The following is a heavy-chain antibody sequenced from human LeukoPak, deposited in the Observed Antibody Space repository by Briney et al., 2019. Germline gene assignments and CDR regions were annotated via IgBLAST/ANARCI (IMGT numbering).Heavy chain of an antibody. CDR1: GFTFSSYG. CDR2: IWYDGSNK. D-gene: IGHD3-22*01. V-gene: IGHV3-30*19. Sequence: TGGSLRLSCAASGFTFSSYGMHWVRQAPGKGLEWVAVIWYDGSNKYYADSVKGRFTISRDNSKNTLYLQMNSLRAEDTAVYYCARAPPSMIVVVIGFSDYWGQGTLVTVSS. J-gene: IGHJ4*02. CDR3: ARAPPSMIVVVIGFSDY.